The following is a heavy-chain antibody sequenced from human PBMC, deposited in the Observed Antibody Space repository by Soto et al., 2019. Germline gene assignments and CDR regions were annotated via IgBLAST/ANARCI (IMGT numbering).Heavy chain of an antibody. CDR3: ARLAASGFYFDY. V-gene: IGHV4-4*02. CDR1: GGAISSSNW. J-gene: IGHJ4*02. Sequence: ASETLSLTCAVSGGAISSSNWLILFRHPPGKGLEWIGEIYHSGSTNYNPSLKSRVTISVDKSKNQFSLKLSSVTAADTAVYYCARLAASGFYFDYWGQGTLVTVS. CDR2: IYHSGST. D-gene: IGHD6-6*01.